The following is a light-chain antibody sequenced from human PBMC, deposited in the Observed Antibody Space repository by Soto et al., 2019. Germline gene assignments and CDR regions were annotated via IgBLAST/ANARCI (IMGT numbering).Light chain of an antibody. V-gene: IGKV1-39*01. J-gene: IGKJ3*01. CDR2: AAS. CDR1: QIIGTY. CDR3: QQSYSSLFT. Sequence: DMQLTQSPPALSASVGDRVTITCRASQIIGTYLNWYQQKPGKAPQLLIYAASSLQSGVPSRFSGTGSGTDFPLTIPGLQPEDFATYYCQQSYSSLFTFGPGTKVDV.